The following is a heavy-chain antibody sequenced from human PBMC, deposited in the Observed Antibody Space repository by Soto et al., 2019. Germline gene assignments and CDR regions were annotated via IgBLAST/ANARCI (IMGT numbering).Heavy chain of an antibody. V-gene: IGHV3-33*01. Sequence: PGESLKISCAASGFKFRNYAIHWVRQAPGKGLEWLAVIWFDGSKKYYADSVKGRFTISRDNSKNTVYLDMNSLTADDSGVFYCARAHTMMILDRFDPWGHGTLVTVS. J-gene: IGHJ5*02. CDR1: GFKFRNYA. D-gene: IGHD3-22*01. CDR3: ARAHTMMILDRFDP. CDR2: IWFDGSKK.